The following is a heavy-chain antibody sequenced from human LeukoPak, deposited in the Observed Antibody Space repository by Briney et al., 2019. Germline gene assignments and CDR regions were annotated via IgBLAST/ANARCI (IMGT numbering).Heavy chain of an antibody. J-gene: IGHJ4*02. Sequence: PGRSLRLSCAASGFTFSSYAMHWVRQAPGKGLEWVAVISYDGSNKYYADSVKGRFTISRDNSKNTLYLQMNSLRAEDTAVYYCAGVDSSSWYPGFDYWGQGTLVTVSS. D-gene: IGHD6-13*01. V-gene: IGHV3-30*04. CDR3: AGVDSSSWYPGFDY. CDR2: ISYDGSNK. CDR1: GFTFSSYA.